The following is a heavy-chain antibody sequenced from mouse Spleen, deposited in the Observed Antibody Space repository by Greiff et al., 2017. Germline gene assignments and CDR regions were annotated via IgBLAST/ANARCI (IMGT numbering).Heavy chain of an antibody. CDR2: ISSGGGNT. CDR1: GFTFSSYA. J-gene: IGHJ3*01. D-gene: IGHD1-1*01. Sequence: EVKLMESGGGLVKRGGSLKLSCAASGFTFSSYAMSWVRQTPEKRLEWVATISSGGGNTYYPDSVKGRFTISRDNAKNTLYLQMSSLKSEDTAMYYCARRDYYGSSYGFAYWGQGTLVTVSA. CDR3: ARRDYYGSSYGFAY. V-gene: IGHV5-9*04.